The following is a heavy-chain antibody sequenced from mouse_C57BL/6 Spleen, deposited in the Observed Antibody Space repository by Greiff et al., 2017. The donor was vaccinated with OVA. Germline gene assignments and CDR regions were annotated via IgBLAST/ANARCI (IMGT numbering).Heavy chain of an antibody. V-gene: IGHV1-72*01. Sequence: QVQLKESGAELVKPGASVKLSCKASGYTFTSYWMHWVKQRPGRGLEWIGRIDPNSGGTKYNEKFKSKATLTVDKHSSTAYMQLSSLTSEDSAVCSCARTGGVYYAYYWGQGTTLTVAS. CDR1: GYTFTSYW. CDR3: ARTGGVYYAYY. CDR2: IDPNSGGT. D-gene: IGHD2-1*01. J-gene: IGHJ2*01.